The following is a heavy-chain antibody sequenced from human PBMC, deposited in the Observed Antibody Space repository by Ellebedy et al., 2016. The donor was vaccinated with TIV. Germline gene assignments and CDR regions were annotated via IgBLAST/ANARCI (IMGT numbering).Heavy chain of an antibody. J-gene: IGHJ4*02. CDR1: GFTSSTYK. CDR3: AKTSPYGTGWYGANDY. D-gene: IGHD6-13*01. Sequence: GGSLRLSXAASGFTSSTYKMSWVRQAPGKGLEWVSAITLRGDTHYAESVRGRFTVSRDNSKNSLFLQMNSLRADDAAVYYCAKTSPYGTGWYGANDYWGQGTLVTVSS. CDR2: ITLRGDT. V-gene: IGHV3-23*01.